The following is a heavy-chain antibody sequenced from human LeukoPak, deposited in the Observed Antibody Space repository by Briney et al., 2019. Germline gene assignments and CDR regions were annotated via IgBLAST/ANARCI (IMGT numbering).Heavy chain of an antibody. D-gene: IGHD1-26*01. J-gene: IGHJ4*02. Sequence: PSETLSLTCTVSGGSISSSSYYWGWIRQPPGKGLEWIGSIYYSGSTYYNPSLKSRVTISVDTSKNQFSLKLSSVTAADTAVYYCARHLPVGATLDDPFDYWGQGTLVTVSS. CDR2: IYYSGST. V-gene: IGHV4-39*01. CDR1: GGSISSSSYY. CDR3: ARHLPVGATLDDPFDY.